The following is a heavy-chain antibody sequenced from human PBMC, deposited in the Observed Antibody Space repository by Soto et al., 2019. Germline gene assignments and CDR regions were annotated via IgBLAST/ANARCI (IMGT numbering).Heavy chain of an antibody. V-gene: IGHV4-34*01. Sequence: QVQLQQWGAGLLKPSETLSLTCAVYGGSFSGYYWSWIRQPPGKGLEWIGEINQSGSTNYNPSLKSRITISVDTSKNQFSLNLSFVTAADTAVYDCASRPRPPYCGGDCYSGTWGQGTLVTVSS. J-gene: IGHJ5*02. D-gene: IGHD2-21*02. CDR3: ASRPRPPYCGGDCYSGT. CDR2: INQSGST. CDR1: GGSFSGYY.